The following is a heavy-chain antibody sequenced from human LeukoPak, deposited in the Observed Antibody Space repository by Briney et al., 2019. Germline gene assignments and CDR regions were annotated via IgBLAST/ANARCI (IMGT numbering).Heavy chain of an antibody. V-gene: IGHV1-8*03. D-gene: IGHD3-22*01. Sequence: ASVKVSCKASGYTFTSYDINWVRQATGQGLEWMGWMNPNSGNTGYAQKFQGRVTISRSTSISTAYMELSSLRSEDTALYYCARGYYYDSSGYPEAFDIWGQGTMVTVSS. CDR1: GYTFTSYD. CDR3: ARGYYYDSSGYPEAFDI. CDR2: MNPNSGNT. J-gene: IGHJ3*02.